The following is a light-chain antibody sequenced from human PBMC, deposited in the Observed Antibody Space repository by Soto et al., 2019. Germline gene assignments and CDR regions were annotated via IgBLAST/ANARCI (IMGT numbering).Light chain of an antibody. CDR3: QQYNAWPLT. J-gene: IGKJ4*01. CDR2: FSP. CDR1: QSVNSN. Sequence: EIVMTQSPATLSVSPGERVTLSCRASQSVNSNLAWYQQKPGQTPKLIIYFSPTRATGIPARFSGSGSVTDFTLTISSLQSEDVAIYYCQQYNAWPLTVGGGTKVEFK. V-gene: IGKV3-15*01.